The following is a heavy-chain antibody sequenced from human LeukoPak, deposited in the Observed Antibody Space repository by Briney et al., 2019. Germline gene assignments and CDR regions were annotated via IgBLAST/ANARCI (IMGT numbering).Heavy chain of an antibody. V-gene: IGHV3-30-3*01. CDR1: GFTFSSYA. Sequence: GRSLRLSCAASGFTFSSYAMHWVRQAPGKGLEWVAVISYDGSNKHYADSVKGRFTISRDNSKNTLYLQMNSLRAEDTAVYYCARDSGFLVLDYWGQGTLVTVSS. CDR3: ARDSGFLVLDY. CDR2: ISYDGSNK. J-gene: IGHJ4*02. D-gene: IGHD3-3*01.